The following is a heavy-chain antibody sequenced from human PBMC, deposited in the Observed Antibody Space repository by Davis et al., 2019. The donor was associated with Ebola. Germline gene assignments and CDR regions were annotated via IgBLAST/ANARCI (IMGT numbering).Heavy chain of an antibody. D-gene: IGHD3-16*01. CDR1: CTITSYYW. Sequence: SLISSCASSCTITSYYWMSLRRQALGKGLGWVANINQDGSEKYYVDSVKGRITISRDNAKNSLYLQMNSLRAEDTVVYYCARKSTFIDYWGQGTRVTVSS. V-gene: IGHV3-7*03. CDR2: INQDGSEK. CDR3: ARKSTFIDY. J-gene: IGHJ4*02.